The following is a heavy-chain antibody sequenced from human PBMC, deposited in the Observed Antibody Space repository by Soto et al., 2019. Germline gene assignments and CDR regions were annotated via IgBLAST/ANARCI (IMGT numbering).Heavy chain of an antibody. CDR2: ISAYNGNT. J-gene: IGHJ6*02. D-gene: IGHD2-15*01. V-gene: IGHV1-18*01. CDR3: ARFSGGSYNTYYFYYGMDV. Sequence: QVQLVQSGAEVKKPGASVKVSCKASGYTFTSYGISWVRQAPEQGLDWMGWISAYNGNTKYAQDLQGRVTMTTDTSTSTAYMELRSLRSDDTAVYYCARFSGGSYNTYYFYYGMDVWGQGTTVTVSS. CDR1: GYTFTSYG.